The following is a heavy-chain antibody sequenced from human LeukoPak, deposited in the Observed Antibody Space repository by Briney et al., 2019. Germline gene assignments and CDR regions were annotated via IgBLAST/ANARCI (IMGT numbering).Heavy chain of an antibody. CDR3: ARGGYYDSSGYYQWNWFDP. V-gene: IGHV4-34*01. J-gene: IGHJ5*02. Sequence: SDTLSLICAVYGGLYSGYYWRWIRHPPGKGLEWIGEINHSGSTNYNPSLKSRVTISVDTSKNQFSLKLSSVTAADTAVYYCARGGYYDSSGYYQWNWFDPWGQGTLVTVSS. CDR1: GGLYSGYY. D-gene: IGHD3-22*01. CDR2: INHSGST.